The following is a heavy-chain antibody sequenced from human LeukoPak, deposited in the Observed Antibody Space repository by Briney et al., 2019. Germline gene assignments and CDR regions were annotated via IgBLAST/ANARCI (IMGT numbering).Heavy chain of an antibody. CDR1: GGSISSHY. V-gene: IGHV4-59*11. D-gene: IGHD1-26*01. CDR3: ARISGRYSVNYFDS. Sequence: SETLSLTCTVSGGSISSHYWSWIRQPPGKGLEWIGYFYYSGSTNYNPSLRSRVTISVDTSKNQFSLRLSSVTAADTAVYYCARISGRYSVNYFDSWGQGTLVTVSS. J-gene: IGHJ4*02. CDR2: FYYSGST.